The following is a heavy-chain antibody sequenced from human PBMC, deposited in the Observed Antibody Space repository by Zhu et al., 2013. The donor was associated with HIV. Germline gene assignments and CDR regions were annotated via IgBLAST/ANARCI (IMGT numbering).Heavy chain of an antibody. V-gene: IGHV1-2*02. Sequence: QVQLVQSGAEVKKPGASVKVSCKASGYTFTGYYMHWLRQTPGQGLEWMGWINLKSGGTKYAQNFQGRVTMTRDTSTRTVYMELSSLRSEDTAVYYCASYSIYHYWGQGTLVTVSS. CDR2: INLKSGGT. CDR1: GYTFTGYY. J-gene: IGHJ4*02. D-gene: IGHD4-4*01. CDR3: ASYSIYHY.